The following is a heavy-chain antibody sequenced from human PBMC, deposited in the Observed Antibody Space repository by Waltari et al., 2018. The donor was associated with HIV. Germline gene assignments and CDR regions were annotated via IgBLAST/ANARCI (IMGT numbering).Heavy chain of an antibody. Sequence: EVLLVPSGAEVKKPGESLKISCTGSGYRFTDYWIGWVRQRPGKGLEWMGIIYPADSDIRYSPSFQGQVTISADRSTNIAYLQWSSLKASDTAMYYCARRPHSTTWQRAGVYNWFDSWGQGTPVTVSS. J-gene: IGHJ5*01. CDR3: ARRPHSTTWQRAGVYNWFDS. V-gene: IGHV5-51*01. D-gene: IGHD6-13*01. CDR2: IYPADSDI. CDR1: GYRFTDYW.